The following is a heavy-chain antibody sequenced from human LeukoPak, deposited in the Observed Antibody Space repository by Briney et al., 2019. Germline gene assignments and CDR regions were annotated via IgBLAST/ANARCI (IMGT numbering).Heavy chain of an antibody. Sequence: SQTLSLTCTVSGGSISSGGYYWSWIRQHPGKGLEWIGYIYYSGSTYYNPSLKSRVTISVDTSKNQFSLKLSSVTAADTAVYYRASASAVPGIAAAGRFDPWGQGTLVTVSS. CDR2: IYYSGST. V-gene: IGHV4-31*03. CDR1: GGSISSGGYY. J-gene: IGHJ5*02. D-gene: IGHD6-13*01. CDR3: ASASAVPGIAAAGRFDP.